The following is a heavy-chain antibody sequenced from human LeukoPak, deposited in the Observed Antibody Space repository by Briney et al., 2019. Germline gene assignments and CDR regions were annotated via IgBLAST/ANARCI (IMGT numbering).Heavy chain of an antibody. V-gene: IGHV3-74*01. CDR1: GFTISNYW. CDR2: INSDGRAT. Sequence: PGGSLRLSCAASGFTISNYWILWVRHAPGKGLVWVSRINSDGRATNYADSVKGRFTISRDNAKNTLYLQMNSLRVEDTAAYYCARDFLGMDVWGQGTTVTVSS. J-gene: IGHJ6*02. CDR3: ARDFLGMDV.